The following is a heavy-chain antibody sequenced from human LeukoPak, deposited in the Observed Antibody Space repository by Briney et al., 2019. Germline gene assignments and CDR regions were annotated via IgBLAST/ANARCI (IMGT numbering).Heavy chain of an antibody. CDR1: GFTFSDYS. CDR3: ARYKAGATDALDI. J-gene: IGHJ3*02. Sequence: GGSLRLSCVASGFTFSDYSMDWVRQSPGKGLEWVASISSSTTYIFYADSVKGRFTISRDNSKSTVYLQMNSLTAEDTAVYYCARYKAGATDALDIWGQGTVVTVSS. CDR2: ISSSTTYI. D-gene: IGHD1/OR15-1a*01. V-gene: IGHV3-21*04.